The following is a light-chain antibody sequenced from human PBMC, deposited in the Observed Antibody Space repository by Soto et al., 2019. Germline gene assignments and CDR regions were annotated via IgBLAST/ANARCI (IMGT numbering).Light chain of an antibody. J-gene: IGLJ3*02. CDR2: EVG. Sequence: QSALTQPASVSGSPGQSITISCTGTSSDVGGYNFVSWYQQHPGKAPKLIIYEVGRRPSGVSNRFSGSKSGNTASLTISGLQAEDEADYYGNSYTDITILGVFGGGTTLTVL. V-gene: IGLV2-14*01. CDR3: NSYTDITILGV. CDR1: SSDVGGYNF.